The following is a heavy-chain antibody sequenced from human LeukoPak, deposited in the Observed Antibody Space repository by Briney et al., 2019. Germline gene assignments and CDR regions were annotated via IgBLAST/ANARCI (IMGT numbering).Heavy chain of an antibody. CDR1: GFTFSSYS. D-gene: IGHD3-16*01. CDR2: ISSTSTYT. CDR3: ARDPPSRGTRYFDY. V-gene: IGHV3-21*01. Sequence: GGSLRLSCAASGFTFSSYSMNWVRQAPGKGLEWVSSISSTSTYTDYVDSVKGRYTISRDNAKNSLYLQMDSLRAEDTAVYYCARDPPSRGTRYFDYWGQGTLVTVSS. J-gene: IGHJ4*02.